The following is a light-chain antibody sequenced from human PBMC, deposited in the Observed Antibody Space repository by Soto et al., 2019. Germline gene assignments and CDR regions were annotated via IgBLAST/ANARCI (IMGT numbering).Light chain of an antibody. J-gene: IGLJ3*02. V-gene: IGLV2-14*03. Sequence: QSALTQPASVSGYPGQSIAISCIGTSSDIVAYNYVSWYQQHPGKAPKLIIYDVGNRPSGGSNRFSGSKSGNTASRTISGLQAEDEADYFCSSYTTSSTWVFGGRTKVTVL. CDR1: SSDIVAYNY. CDR3: SSYTTSSTWV. CDR2: DVG.